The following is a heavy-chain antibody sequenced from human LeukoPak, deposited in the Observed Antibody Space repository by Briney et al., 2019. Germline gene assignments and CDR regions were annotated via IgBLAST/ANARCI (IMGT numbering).Heavy chain of an antibody. CDR2: IYTNVVT. CDR3: ARGRSLYFDY. V-gene: IGHV4-4*07. Sequence: SETLSLTCIVSGGSISGYYWNWIRQPAGKGLEWIGRIYTNVVTNYNPSLKSRVTMSVDTSKNQFSLMLSSVTAADTDVYYCARGRSLYFDYWGQGTLVTLSS. CDR1: GGSISGYY. J-gene: IGHJ4*02.